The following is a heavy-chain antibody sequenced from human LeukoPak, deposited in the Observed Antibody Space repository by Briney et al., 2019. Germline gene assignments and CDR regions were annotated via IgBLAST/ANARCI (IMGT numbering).Heavy chain of an antibody. V-gene: IGHV3-30*04. CDR2: ISYDGGVK. J-gene: IGHJ6*03. CDR1: GFTFSSYA. Sequence: GGSLRLSCAASGFTFSSYAMHWVRQAPGKGLEWVAVISYDGGVKSFADSVKGRYTISRDNSKNTVHLQMSSLRGEDTAVYYCARASPAYMDVWGKGTTVTVSS. CDR3: ARASPAYMDV.